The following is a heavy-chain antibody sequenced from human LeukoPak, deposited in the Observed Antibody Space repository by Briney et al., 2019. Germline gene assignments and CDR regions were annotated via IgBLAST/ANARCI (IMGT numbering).Heavy chain of an antibody. CDR2: IDPSDSYT. V-gene: IGHV5-10-1*01. CDR1: GYRFTSYW. D-gene: IGHD3-22*01. CDR3: ARRAYDSSPSDY. Sequence: PGESLQISCKGSGYRFTSYWISWVRQMPGKGLEWMGRIDPSDSYTNYSPSFQGHVTISADKSISTAYLQWSSLKASDTAMYYCARRAYDSSPSDYWGQGTLVTVSP. J-gene: IGHJ4*02.